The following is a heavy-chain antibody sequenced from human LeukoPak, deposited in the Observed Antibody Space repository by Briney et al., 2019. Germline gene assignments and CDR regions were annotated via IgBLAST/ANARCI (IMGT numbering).Heavy chain of an antibody. CDR3: ARQGRYCSSTSCYTEAFDI. Sequence: PSETLSLTCTVSGGSISSYYWSWIRQPPGKGLEWIGYIYYSGSTNYNPSLKSRVTISVDTSKNQFSLKLSSVTAADTAVYYCARQGRYCSSTSCYTEAFDIWGQGTMVTVSS. D-gene: IGHD2-2*02. J-gene: IGHJ3*02. V-gene: IGHV4-59*01. CDR2: IYYSGST. CDR1: GGSISSYY.